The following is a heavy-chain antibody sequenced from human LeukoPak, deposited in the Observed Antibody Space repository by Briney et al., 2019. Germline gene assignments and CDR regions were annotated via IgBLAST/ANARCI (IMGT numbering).Heavy chain of an antibody. CDR1: GFTFSSYA. V-gene: IGHV3-53*01. CDR3: ASNYGGFDY. D-gene: IGHD4/OR15-4a*01. CDR2: IYSGGST. J-gene: IGHJ4*02. Sequence: GGSLRLSCAASGFTFSSYAMSWVRQAPGKGLEWVSVIYSGGSTYYADSVKGRFTISRDNSKNTLYLQMNSLRAEDTAVYYCASNYGGFDYWGQGTLVTVSS.